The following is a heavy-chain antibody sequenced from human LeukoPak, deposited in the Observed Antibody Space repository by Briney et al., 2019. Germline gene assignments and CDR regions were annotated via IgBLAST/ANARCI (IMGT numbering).Heavy chain of an antibody. CDR1: GFTFSSYA. CDR2: INHSGST. Sequence: GSLRLSCAASGFTFSSYAMSWIRQPPGKGLEWIGEINHSGSTNYNPSLKSRVAISVDTSKNQFSLKLSSVTAADAGVYHCARRHLEGYNAYGLFDYWSQGTLVTVSS. J-gene: IGHJ4*02. V-gene: IGHV4-34*01. D-gene: IGHD5-12*01. CDR3: ARRHLEGYNAYGLFDY.